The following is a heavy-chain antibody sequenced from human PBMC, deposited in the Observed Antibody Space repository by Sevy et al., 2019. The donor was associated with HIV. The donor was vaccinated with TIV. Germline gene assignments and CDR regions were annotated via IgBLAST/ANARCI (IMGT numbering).Heavy chain of an antibody. CDR3: ARMGIAAAGTRVGWFDP. V-gene: IGHV1-69*13. CDR2: IIPIFGTA. D-gene: IGHD6-13*01. J-gene: IGHJ5*02. Sequence: ASVKVSCKASGGTFSSYAISWVRQAPGQGLEWMGWIIPIFGTANYAQKFQGRVTITADESTSTAYMELSSLRSEDTAVYYCARMGIAAAGTRVGWFDPWGQGTLVTVSS. CDR1: GGTFSSYA.